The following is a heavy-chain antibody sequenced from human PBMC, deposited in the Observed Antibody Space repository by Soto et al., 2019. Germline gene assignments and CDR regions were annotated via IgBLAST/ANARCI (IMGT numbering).Heavy chain of an antibody. V-gene: IGHV1-24*01. J-gene: IGHJ4*02. D-gene: IGHD6-19*01. CDR3: ATGRPRYSSGWYQYVGSNFDY. Sequence: GVSVKVSCKVSGYTLTELSMHWVRHAPGKGLEWMGGFDPEDGETIYAQKFQGRVTMTEDTSTDTAYMELSSLRSEDTAVYYCATGRPRYSSGWYQYVGSNFDYWGQGTLVTVSS. CDR1: GYTLTELS. CDR2: FDPEDGET.